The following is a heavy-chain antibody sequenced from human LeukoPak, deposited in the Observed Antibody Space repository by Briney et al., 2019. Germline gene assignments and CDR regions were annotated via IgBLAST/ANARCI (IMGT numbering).Heavy chain of an antibody. J-gene: IGHJ5*02. V-gene: IGHV1-18*01. D-gene: IGHD1-7*01. Sequence: EASVKVSCKASGYTFTSYGISWVRQAPGQGLEWMGWISAYNGNTNYAQKLQSRVTMTTDTSTSTAYMELRSLRSDDTAVYYCARDLGFGNYDWFDPWGQGTLVTVSS. CDR3: ARDLGFGNYDWFDP. CDR2: ISAYNGNT. CDR1: GYTFTSYG.